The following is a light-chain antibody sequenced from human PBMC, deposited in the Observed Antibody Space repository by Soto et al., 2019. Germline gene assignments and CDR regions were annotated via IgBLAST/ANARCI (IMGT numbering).Light chain of an antibody. CDR3: QQGSSFPLT. J-gene: IGKJ4*01. Sequence: DIQMTQSPSSVSASVGDRVTITCRASRDISTWLAWFQQKPGEAPRLLIYTASSLHSGVPSRFSGSGSGTDFTLIISSLQPEDFATYYCQQGSSFPLTFGGGTKVDIK. CDR2: TAS. V-gene: IGKV1-12*01. CDR1: RDISTW.